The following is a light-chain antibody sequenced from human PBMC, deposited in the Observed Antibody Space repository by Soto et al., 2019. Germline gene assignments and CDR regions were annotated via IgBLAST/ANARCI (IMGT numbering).Light chain of an antibody. J-gene: IGKJ1*01. CDR2: DAS. V-gene: IGKV1-13*02. Sequence: AIQLTQSPSSLSASVGDRVTITCRASQGISSALAWYQQKPGKAPKLLIYDASSLESGVPSRFSGSGSGTDFTLTISSLQPEDFATYYCQQFNSYPKWTFGQGTKVDIK. CDR3: QQFNSYPKWT. CDR1: QGISSA.